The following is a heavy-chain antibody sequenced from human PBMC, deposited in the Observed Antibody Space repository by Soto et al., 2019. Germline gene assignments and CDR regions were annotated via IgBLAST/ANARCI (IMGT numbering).Heavy chain of an antibody. V-gene: IGHV4-30-4*01. CDR2: IDYSGST. Sequence: KPSETLSLTCTVSGDSISNSDYYWNWIRQSPGKGLEWIASIDYSGSTYYNPSLKSRVVISADTSKNLFSLKLRSVTAADTALYFCARDGSYYYGFDVWGQGTTVTVSS. CDR3: ARDGSYYYGFDV. CDR1: GDSISNSDYY. J-gene: IGHJ6*02.